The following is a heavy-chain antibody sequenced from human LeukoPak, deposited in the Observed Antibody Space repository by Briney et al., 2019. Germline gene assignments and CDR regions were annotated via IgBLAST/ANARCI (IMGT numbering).Heavy chain of an antibody. CDR3: ATDSLPLAAAVAYYFVD. D-gene: IGHD6-13*01. J-gene: IGHJ4*02. CDR2: ISGSGGRI. CDR1: GFGFSTYV. V-gene: IGHV3-23*01. Sequence: PGGSLRLSCAASGFGFSTYVMTWVRQAPGKGLECVSFISGSGGRIYYADSVKGRFIISRDNSKNMVYLQMNSLTVGDTAVYYSATDSLPLAAAVAYYFVDWGQGTPVAVSS.